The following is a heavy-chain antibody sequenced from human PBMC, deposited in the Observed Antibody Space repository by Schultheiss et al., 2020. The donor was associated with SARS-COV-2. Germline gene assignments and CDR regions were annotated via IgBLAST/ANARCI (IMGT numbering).Heavy chain of an antibody. Sequence: SETLSLTCTVSGGSISSYYWGWIRQPPGKGLEWIGSIYHSGSTYYNPSLKSRVTISVDTSKNQFSLKLSSVTAADTAVYYCARGFTSGSYFGWGQGTLVTVSS. CDR2: IYHSGST. V-gene: IGHV4-38-2*02. CDR3: ARGFTSGSYFG. J-gene: IGHJ4*02. D-gene: IGHD1-26*01. CDR1: GGSISSYY.